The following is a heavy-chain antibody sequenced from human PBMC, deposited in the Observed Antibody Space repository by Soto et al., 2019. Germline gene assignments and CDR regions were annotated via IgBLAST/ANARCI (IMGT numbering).Heavy chain of an antibody. Sequence: ASAKVSSKASGYTFTSYGISWVRQAPGQGLEWMGWISAYNGNTNYAQKLQGRVTMTTDTSTSTAYMELRSLRSDVTAVYYCARRGHRDDAFDIWGQGTMVTVSS. CDR1: GYTFTSYG. D-gene: IGHD3-10*01. J-gene: IGHJ3*02. CDR3: ARRGHRDDAFDI. V-gene: IGHV1-18*01. CDR2: ISAYNGNT.